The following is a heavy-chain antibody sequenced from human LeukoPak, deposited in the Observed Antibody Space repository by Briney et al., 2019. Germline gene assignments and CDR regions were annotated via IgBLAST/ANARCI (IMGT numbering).Heavy chain of an antibody. CDR3: AVLPYYGMDV. Sequence: SETLSLTCAVYGGSFSGYYWSWIRQPPGKGLEWIGEINHSGSTNYNPSLKSRVTISVDTSKNQFSLKLSSVTAADTVVYYCAVLPYYGMDVWGQGTTVTVSS. V-gene: IGHV4-34*01. CDR2: INHSGST. CDR1: GGSFSGYY. D-gene: IGHD2-15*01. J-gene: IGHJ6*02.